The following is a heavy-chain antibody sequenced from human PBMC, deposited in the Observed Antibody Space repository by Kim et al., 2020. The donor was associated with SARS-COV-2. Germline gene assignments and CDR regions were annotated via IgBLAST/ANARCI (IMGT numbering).Heavy chain of an antibody. CDR2: IYPGDSDT. J-gene: IGHJ5*02. CDR3: ARFCVAAAGIEGNWFDP. V-gene: IGHV5-51*01. D-gene: IGHD6-13*01. Sequence: GESLKISCKGSGYSFTSYWIGWVRQMPGKGLEWMGIIYPGDSDTRYSPSFQGQVTISADKSISTAYLQWSSLKASDTAMYYCARFCVAAAGIEGNWFDPWGQGTLVTVSS. CDR1: GYSFTSYW.